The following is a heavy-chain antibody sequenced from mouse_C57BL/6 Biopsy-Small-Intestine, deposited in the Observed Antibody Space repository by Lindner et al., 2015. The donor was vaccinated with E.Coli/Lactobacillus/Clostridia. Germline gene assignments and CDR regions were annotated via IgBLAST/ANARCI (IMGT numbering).Heavy chain of an antibody. J-gene: IGHJ1*03. CDR3: ARNFPNYYGSSYWYFDV. CDR2: IWTGGGT. D-gene: IGHD1-1*01. V-gene: IGHV2-9-1*01. Sequence: VQLQESGPGLVAPSQSLSITCTVSGFSLTSYAISWVRQPPGKGLEWLGVIWTGGGTNYNSALKSRLSISKDNSKSQVFLKMNSLQTDDTARYYCARNFPNYYGSSYWYFDVWGTGTTVTVSS. CDR1: GFSLTSYA.